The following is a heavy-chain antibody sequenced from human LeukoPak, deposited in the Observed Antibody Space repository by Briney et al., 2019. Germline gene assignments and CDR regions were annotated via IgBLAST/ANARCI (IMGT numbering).Heavy chain of an antibody. Sequence: QPGGSLRLSCAASGFTFSSSWMHWVRRAPGKGLVWVSRINSDGSTTTYADSVKGRFTVSRDNAKNTLYLQMNSLRAEDTAVYYCARSLGGGDCYWGQGALVTVSS. CDR3: ARSLGGGDCY. V-gene: IGHV3-74*01. J-gene: IGHJ4*02. CDR1: GFTFSSSW. CDR2: INSDGSTT. D-gene: IGHD2-21*02.